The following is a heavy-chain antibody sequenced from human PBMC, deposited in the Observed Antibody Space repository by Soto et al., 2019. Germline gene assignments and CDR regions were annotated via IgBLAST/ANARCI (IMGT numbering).Heavy chain of an antibody. CDR2: IYYSGST. CDR3: ARENTIFGNWFDP. CDR1: GGPISSGGYY. Sequence: SETLSLTCTVSGGPISSGGYYWSWIRQHPGKGLEWIGYIYYSGSTYYNPSLKSRVTISVDTSKNQFSLKLSSVTAADTAVYYCARENTIFGNWFDPWGQGTLVTVSS. D-gene: IGHD3-3*01. V-gene: IGHV4-31*03. J-gene: IGHJ5*02.